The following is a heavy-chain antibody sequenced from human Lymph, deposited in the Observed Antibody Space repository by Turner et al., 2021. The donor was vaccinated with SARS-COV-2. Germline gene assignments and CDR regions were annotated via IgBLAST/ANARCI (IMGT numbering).Heavy chain of an antibody. CDR1: GYTFTSYG. CDR2: ISVYNGNT. CDR3: ARFTASIEVTGRYFDY. V-gene: IGHV1-18*01. D-gene: IGHD6-19*01. Sequence: QVQLVQSGAEVKKPGASVKVSCKASGYTFTSYGISWVRQAPGQGPEWMGWISVYNGNTNYAQKLQGRVTMTTDTSTSTAYMELRSLRSDDTAVYYCARFTASIEVTGRYFDYWGQGTLVTVSS. J-gene: IGHJ4*02.